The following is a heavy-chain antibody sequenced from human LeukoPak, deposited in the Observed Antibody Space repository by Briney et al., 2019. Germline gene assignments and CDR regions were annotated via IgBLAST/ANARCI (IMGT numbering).Heavy chain of an antibody. CDR1: GGSISSYY. CDR2: MYYSGST. Sequence: PSETLSLTCTVSGGSISSYYWSWIRQPPGKGLEWIGHMYYSGSTYYSPSLRSRVTISLGTSKTHFSLKLSSVTAADTAVYYCARLYNNGYPAFDIWGQGTMVTVSS. V-gene: IGHV4-59*08. J-gene: IGHJ3*02. CDR3: ARLYNNGYPAFDI. D-gene: IGHD2-8*01.